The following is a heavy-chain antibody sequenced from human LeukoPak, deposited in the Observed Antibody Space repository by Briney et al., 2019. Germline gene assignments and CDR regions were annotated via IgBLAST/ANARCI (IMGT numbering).Heavy chain of an antibody. CDR1: GFTFSSYS. J-gene: IGHJ1*01. D-gene: IGHD3-16*01. CDR3: AKDDAWGRYKH. Sequence: PGGSLRLSCAASGFTFSSYSMNWVRQATGKGLEWVSGISPSGGITYYTDSVKGRFTISRDNSKNTVSLQMNSLRGEATAVYYCAKDDAWGRYKHCGQGTLVTVSS. CDR2: ISPSGGIT. V-gene: IGHV3-23*01.